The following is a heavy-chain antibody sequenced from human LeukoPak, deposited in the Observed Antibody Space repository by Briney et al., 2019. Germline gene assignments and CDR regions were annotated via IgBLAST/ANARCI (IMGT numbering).Heavy chain of an antibody. V-gene: IGHV4-59*02. D-gene: IGHD2-2*01. J-gene: IGHJ3*02. Sequence: SETLSLTCTVSGGSVSSYYWSWIRRPPGRGLEWIAYLSHSGSSDSNPSLTSRVTTLVDTSKNQFSLKLTSVTAADTAVYYCARARYANAWYAFDIWGHGTMVTVSP. CDR2: LSHSGSS. CDR1: GGSVSSYY. CDR3: ARARYANAWYAFDI.